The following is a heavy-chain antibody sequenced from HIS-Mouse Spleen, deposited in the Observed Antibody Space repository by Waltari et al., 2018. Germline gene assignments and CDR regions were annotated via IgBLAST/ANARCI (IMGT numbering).Heavy chain of an antibody. V-gene: IGHV3-7*01. Sequence: EVQLVESGGGLVEPGGSLRLSCADSGFPFSSYLMILVRQAPGKGLEWVANIKQDGSEKYYVDSVKGRFTISRDNAKNSLYLQMNSLRAEDTAVYYCARGTGTTRPFDYWGQGTLVTVSS. D-gene: IGHD1-7*01. CDR3: ARGTGTTRPFDY. CDR2: IKQDGSEK. CDR1: GFPFSSYL. J-gene: IGHJ4*02.